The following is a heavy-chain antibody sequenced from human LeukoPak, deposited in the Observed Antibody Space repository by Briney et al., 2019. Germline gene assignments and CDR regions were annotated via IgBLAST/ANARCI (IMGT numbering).Heavy chain of an antibody. V-gene: IGHV3-11*01. Sequence: PGGSLRLSCAASGFIFGDYYMSWIRQAPGKGLEWVSKISTSGYSMFYTDSVKGRFTISRDNAKNSLYLQMNSLRAEDTALYHCARAYGSGSYIYYFDSWGQGTLVTVSS. CDR3: ARAYGSGSYIYYFDS. CDR1: GFIFGDYY. CDR2: ISTSGYSM. J-gene: IGHJ4*02. D-gene: IGHD3-10*01.